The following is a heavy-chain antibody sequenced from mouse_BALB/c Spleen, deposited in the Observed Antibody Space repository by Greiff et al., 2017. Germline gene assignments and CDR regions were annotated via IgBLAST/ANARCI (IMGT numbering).Heavy chain of an antibody. CDR3: ARDGITTAWFAY. J-gene: IGHJ3*01. D-gene: IGHD1-1*01. CDR2: IRNKANGYTT. Sequence: EVKLMESGGGLVQPGGSLRLSCATSGFTFTDYYMSWVRQPPGKALEWLGFIRNKANGYTTEYSASVKGRFTISRDNSQSILYLQMNTLRAEDSATYYCARDGITTAWFAYWGQGTLVTVSA. V-gene: IGHV7-3*02. CDR1: GFTFTDYY.